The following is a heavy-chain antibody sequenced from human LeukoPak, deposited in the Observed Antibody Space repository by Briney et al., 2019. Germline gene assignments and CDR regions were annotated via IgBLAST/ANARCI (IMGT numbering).Heavy chain of an antibody. D-gene: IGHD3-3*01. CDR3: AGGGTYYDFWSGYYNVDY. CDR1: GGSISSYY. V-gene: IGHV4-59*01. CDR2: IYYSGST. Sequence: SETLSLTCTVSGGSISSYYWSWIRQPPGKGLEWIGYIYYSGSTNYNPSLKSRVTISVDTSKNQFSLKLSSVTAADTAVYYCAGGGTYYDFWSGYYNVDYWGQGTLVTVSS. J-gene: IGHJ4*02.